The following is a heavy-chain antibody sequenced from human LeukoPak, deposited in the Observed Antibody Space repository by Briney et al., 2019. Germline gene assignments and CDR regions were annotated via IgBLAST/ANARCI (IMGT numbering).Heavy chain of an antibody. Sequence: GGSLRLSCTASGFTFGDYTMSWFRQAPGKGLESVTFFRSKAYGGTTEYAASVKGRFTISRDDSKRITYLQMNSLKTEDTAVYYCTRAPGRGSSSYYFDYWGQGTLVTVSS. CDR3: TRAPGRGSSSYYFDY. J-gene: IGHJ4*02. V-gene: IGHV3-49*03. CDR1: GFTFGDYT. D-gene: IGHD6-6*01. CDR2: FRSKAYGGTT.